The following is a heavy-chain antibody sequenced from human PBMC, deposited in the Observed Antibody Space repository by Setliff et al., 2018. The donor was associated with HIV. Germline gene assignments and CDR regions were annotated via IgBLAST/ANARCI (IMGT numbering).Heavy chain of an antibody. CDR2: INPRGGNT. Sequence: ASVKVSCKASGYTFADYYMHWVRQAPGGGLEWMGTINPRGGNTTYAQMFQGRVTMTRDTSTSVVYLDLSSLRSEDTAVYYCARDGEGGYFAEWGRGTLVTV. V-gene: IGHV1-46*01. CDR3: ARDGEGGYFAE. CDR1: GYTFADYY. D-gene: IGHD3-22*01. J-gene: IGHJ4*02.